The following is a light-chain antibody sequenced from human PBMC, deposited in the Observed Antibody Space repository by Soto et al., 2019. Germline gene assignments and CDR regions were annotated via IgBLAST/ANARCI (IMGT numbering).Light chain of an antibody. Sequence: EIVLTQPPGTLSLSPGERATLSCRASQSVSSSYLTWYQQKPGQAPRLLIYGASSRATGISDRFSGSGSGTDFTLTISRLEPEDFAVYYCQRYGSSPPLTFGGGTKVDIK. V-gene: IGKV3-20*01. J-gene: IGKJ4*01. CDR3: QRYGSSPPLT. CDR2: GAS. CDR1: QSVSSSY.